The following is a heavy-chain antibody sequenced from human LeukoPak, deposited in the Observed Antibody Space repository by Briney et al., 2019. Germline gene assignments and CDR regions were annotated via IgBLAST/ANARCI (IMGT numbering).Heavy chain of an antibody. CDR1: GGSISSYY. J-gene: IGHJ1*01. Sequence: PSETLSLTCTVSGGSISSYYWSWIRQPPGKGLEWIGYIYYRGNTNYNPSLKSRVTISVDTSKNQFSLKLSSVTAADTAVYYCARVRGAVPHFQHWGQGTLVTVSS. CDR2: IYYRGNT. D-gene: IGHD2-2*01. V-gene: IGHV4-59*01. CDR3: ARVRGAVPHFQH.